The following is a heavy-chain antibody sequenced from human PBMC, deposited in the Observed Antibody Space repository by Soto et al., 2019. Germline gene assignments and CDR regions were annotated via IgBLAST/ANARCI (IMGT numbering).Heavy chain of an antibody. CDR3: AREDDYGYRYINYGLDV. D-gene: IGHD4-17*01. CDR2: ISFDETKK. Sequence: SLNPSCAASGFTFHIYALHWFRQTPDQGLEWVAVISFDETKKYYSDSVKGRFTISRDNLKNTLYLQMNNLRVEDAALYFCAREDDYGYRYINYGLDVWGQGTTVTVSS. V-gene: IGHV3-30-3*01. CDR1: GFTFHIYA. J-gene: IGHJ6*02.